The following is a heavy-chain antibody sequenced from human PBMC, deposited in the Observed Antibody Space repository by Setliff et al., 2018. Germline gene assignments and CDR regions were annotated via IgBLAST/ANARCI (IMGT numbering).Heavy chain of an antibody. D-gene: IGHD4-4*01. Sequence: SVKVSCKASGDTFSSYAINWVRQAPGQGLEWMGGIILIFGTANYAQKFKGRLTITTVGSTSTAYMELSSLRSEDTAVYYCARADYIRYFYMDAWGKGTTVTVSS. CDR1: GDTFSSYA. CDR2: IILIFGTA. CDR3: ARADYIRYFYMDA. V-gene: IGHV1-69*05. J-gene: IGHJ6*03.